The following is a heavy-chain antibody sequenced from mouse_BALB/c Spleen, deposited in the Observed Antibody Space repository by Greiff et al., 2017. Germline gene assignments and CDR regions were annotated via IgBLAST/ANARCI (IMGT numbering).Heavy chain of an antibody. CDR2: ISSGGSYT. CDR1: GFTFSSYG. J-gene: IGHJ2*01. V-gene: IGHV5-6*01. CDR3: ARQNGYYGRDYFDY. D-gene: IGHD2-3*01. Sequence: EVQLVESGGDLVKPGGSLKLSCAASGFTFSSYGMSWVRQTPDKRLEWVATISSGGSYTYYPDSVKGRFTISRDNAKNTLYLQMSSLKSEDTAIYYCARQNGYYGRDYFDYWGQGTTLTVSS.